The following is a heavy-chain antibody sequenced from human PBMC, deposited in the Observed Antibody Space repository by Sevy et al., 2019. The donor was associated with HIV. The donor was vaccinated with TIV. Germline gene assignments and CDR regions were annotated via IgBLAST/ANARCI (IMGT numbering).Heavy chain of an antibody. CDR3: ARDRDYYDSSGYIPTHAFDI. D-gene: IGHD3-22*01. J-gene: IGHJ3*02. Sequence: GESLKISCKGSGYSFTSYWIGWVRQMPGKGLEWMGIIYPGDSDTRYSPSFQDQVTISADKSISTAYLQWSSLKASDTAMYYCARDRDYYDSSGYIPTHAFDIWGQGTMVTVSS. CDR2: IYPGDSDT. V-gene: IGHV5-51*01. CDR1: GYSFTSYW.